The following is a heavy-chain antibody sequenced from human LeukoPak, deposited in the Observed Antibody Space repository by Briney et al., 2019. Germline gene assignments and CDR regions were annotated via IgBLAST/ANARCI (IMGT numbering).Heavy chain of an antibody. CDR1: GFTLRNAW. J-gene: IGHJ3*02. Sequence: GGSLRLSCAASGFTLRNAWMTCVRQAPGKGLEWVCRFRSGTNGGTTDYAAPVKGRFTLSREDSKTTLYLQMNSLKTGDTPFDSCTREGYSYGFHSLDIWGQGTMVTVSS. V-gene: IGHV3-15*01. D-gene: IGHD5-18*01. CDR3: TREGYSYGFHSLDI. CDR2: FRSGTNGGTT.